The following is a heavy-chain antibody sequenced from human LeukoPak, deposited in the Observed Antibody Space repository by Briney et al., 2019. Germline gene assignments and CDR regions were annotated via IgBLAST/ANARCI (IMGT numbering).Heavy chain of an antibody. CDR2: IYSGGST. CDR3: ARGRYDYVWGSYLVPFDY. D-gene: IGHD3-16*01. CDR1: GFTVSSNY. V-gene: IGHV3-53*04. Sequence: PGGSLRLSCAASGFTVSSNYMSWVRQAPGKVLEWVSVIYSGGSTYYVDSVKGRFTISSHNSKNTLYLQMNSLRAEDKAVYYCARGRYDYVWGSYLVPFDYWGQGTLVTVSS. J-gene: IGHJ4*02.